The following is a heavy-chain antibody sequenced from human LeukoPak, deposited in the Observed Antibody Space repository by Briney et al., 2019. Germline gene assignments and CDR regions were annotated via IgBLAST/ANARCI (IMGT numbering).Heavy chain of an antibody. V-gene: IGHV3-23*01. CDR2: ISGSGAST. J-gene: IGHJ5*01. CDR1: GSTFTNCA. D-gene: IGHD1-26*01. Sequence: GGSLRLSCAASGSTFTNCAMTWVRQAPGKGLEWVSSISGSGASTCYADSVRGRFTISRDNSKNTVYLQMNGLSVEDTALYYCAKDQSRVGASDPFDSWGQGTQVTVSS. CDR3: AKDQSRVGASDPFDS.